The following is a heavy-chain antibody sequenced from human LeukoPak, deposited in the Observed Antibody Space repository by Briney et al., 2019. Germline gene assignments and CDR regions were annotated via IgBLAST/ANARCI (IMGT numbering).Heavy chain of an antibody. J-gene: IGHJ4*02. CDR2: INAYNGNT. Sequence: ASVKVSCKTSGYTFTYYVISWVRQAPGQGLEWMGWINAYNGNTIDAQKFQGRVTMTTDTSTSTAYMELRSLRSDDTAVYYCARGEKPYDYWGQGTLASVSS. D-gene: IGHD1-26*01. CDR1: GYTFTYYV. CDR3: ARGEKPYDY. V-gene: IGHV1-18*01.